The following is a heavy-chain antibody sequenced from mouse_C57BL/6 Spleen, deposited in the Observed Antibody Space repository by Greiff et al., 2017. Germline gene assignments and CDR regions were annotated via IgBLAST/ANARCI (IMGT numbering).Heavy chain of an antibody. V-gene: IGHV1-76*01. CDR2: IYPGSGNT. CDR3: ARVRLYDYLYYFDY. Sequence: HVQLQQSWAELVRPGASVKLSCKASGYTFTDYYINWVKQRPGQGLEWIARIYPGSGNTYYNEKFKGKATLTAEKSSSTAYMQLSSLTTEDSAVYFCARVRLYDYLYYFDYWGQGTTLTVSS. D-gene: IGHD2-4*01. J-gene: IGHJ2*01. CDR1: GYTFTDYY.